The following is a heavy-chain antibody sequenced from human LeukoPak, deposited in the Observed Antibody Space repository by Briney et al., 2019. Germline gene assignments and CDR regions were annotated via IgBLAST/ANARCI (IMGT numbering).Heavy chain of an antibody. V-gene: IGHV1-69*06. CDR1: GYTFTGYY. CDR3: ARTGRMIVSYDAFDI. D-gene: IGHD3-22*01. J-gene: IGHJ3*02. CDR2: IIPIFGTA. Sequence: GASVKVSCKASGYTFTGYYMHWVRQAPGQGLEWMGGIIPIFGTANYAQKFQGRVTITADKSTSTAYMELSSLRSEDTAVYYCARTGRMIVSYDAFDIWGQGTMVTVSS.